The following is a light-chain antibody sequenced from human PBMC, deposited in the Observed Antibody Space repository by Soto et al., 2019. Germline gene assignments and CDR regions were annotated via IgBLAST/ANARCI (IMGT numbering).Light chain of an antibody. CDR2: GAS. CDR1: QRVSPN. Sequence: IGMTQTPATLSLSLGERATLSCRASQRVSPNLAWYQQRPGQAPRLLIYGASSRATGIPDRFSGSGSGTDFTLTISRLEPEDFAVYSCQQYGSFGQGTKVDVK. V-gene: IGKV3-20*01. J-gene: IGKJ1*01. CDR3: QQYGS.